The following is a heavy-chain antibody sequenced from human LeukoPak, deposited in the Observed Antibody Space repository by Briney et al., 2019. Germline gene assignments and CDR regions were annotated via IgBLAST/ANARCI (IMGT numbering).Heavy chain of an antibody. CDR1: GFTFDDYG. Sequence: PGGSLRLSCAASGFTFDDYGMSWVRQAPGKGLEWVSGINWNGGSTGYADSVKGRFTISRDNAKNSLYLQMKSLRAEDTALYYCARDRGVDTAMVNWFDPWGQGTLVTVSS. CDR2: INWNGGST. D-gene: IGHD5-18*01. J-gene: IGHJ5*02. V-gene: IGHV3-20*04. CDR3: ARDRGVDTAMVNWFDP.